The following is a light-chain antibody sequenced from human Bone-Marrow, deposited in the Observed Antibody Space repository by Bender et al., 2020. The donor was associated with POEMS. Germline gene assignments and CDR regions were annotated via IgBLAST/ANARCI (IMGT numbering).Light chain of an antibody. CDR2: SSH. V-gene: IGLV1-44*01. CDR1: SSNIGAHA. Sequence: QSVLTQPPSASGTPGQRVTISCSGGSSNIGAHAVNWYQHLPGTAPKLLIYSSHRRPSGVSDRFSGSKTGNTASLTISWLQAEDEADYYCCSYEGSTSYVFGTGTKVTVL. CDR3: CSYEGSTSYV. J-gene: IGLJ1*01.